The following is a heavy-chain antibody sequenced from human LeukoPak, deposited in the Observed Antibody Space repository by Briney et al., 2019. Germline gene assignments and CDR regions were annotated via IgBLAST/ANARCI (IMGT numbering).Heavy chain of an antibody. CDR3: TRDTEGTRDY. V-gene: IGHV3-7*01. CDR2: TKQDGSTK. Sequence: PGRSLRLSCAASGLIFTNSWMAWVRQAPGKGRGWVANTKQDGSTKHYADSLKGRFTTSRDTPKNSLYLQMNNLRGDDTAVYYCTRDTEGTRDYWGQGILVTVAS. CDR1: GLIFTNSW. D-gene: IGHD2-8*02. J-gene: IGHJ4*02.